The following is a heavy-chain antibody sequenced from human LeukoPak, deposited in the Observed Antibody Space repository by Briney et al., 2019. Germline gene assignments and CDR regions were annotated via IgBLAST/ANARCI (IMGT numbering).Heavy chain of an antibody. CDR2: IYSSGST. CDR3: AGQGSGGRAFDI. V-gene: IGHV4-59*08. D-gene: IGHD1-26*01. J-gene: IGHJ3*02. CDR1: GGSISSYY. Sequence: SETLSLTCIVSGGSISSYYWSWIRQPPGKGLEWIGYIYSSGSTNSNPSLKSRVTISVDTSKSQFSLKMTSVTAADTAVYYCAGQGSGGRAFDIWGQGTMVTASS.